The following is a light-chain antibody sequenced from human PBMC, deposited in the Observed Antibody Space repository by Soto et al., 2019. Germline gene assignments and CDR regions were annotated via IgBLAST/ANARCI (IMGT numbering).Light chain of an antibody. CDR3: RQSYSTPSLT. J-gene: IGKJ4*01. CDR1: QSIRSY. V-gene: IGKV1-39*01. CDR2: AAS. Sequence: DIQMTQSPSSLSASVGDRVTITCRASQSIRSYLNWYQQKPGKAPKLLIYAASSLQSGVPSRFSGSGSGADFTLAIRSLQPGDFATYYCRQSYSTPSLTFGGGTKVEIK.